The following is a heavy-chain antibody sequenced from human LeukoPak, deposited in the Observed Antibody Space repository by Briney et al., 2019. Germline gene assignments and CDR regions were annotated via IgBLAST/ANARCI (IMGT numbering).Heavy chain of an antibody. V-gene: IGHV4-61*02. D-gene: IGHD4-23*01. CDR1: GGSISSGSYY. Sequence: SETLSLTCTVSGGSISSGSYYWSWIRQPAGKGLEWIGRIYTSGSTNYNPSLKSRVTISVDTSKNQFSLKLSSVTAADTAVYYCARLRWFPRAFDIWGQGTIITVSS. J-gene: IGHJ3*02. CDR2: IYTSGST. CDR3: ARLRWFPRAFDI.